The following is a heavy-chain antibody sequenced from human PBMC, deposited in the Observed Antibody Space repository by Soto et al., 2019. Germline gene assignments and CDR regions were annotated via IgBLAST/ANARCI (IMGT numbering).Heavy chain of an antibody. CDR1: GFTFGDYA. J-gene: IGHJ4*02. CDR3: TREKRDGYTNGDY. CDR2: IRSKAYGGTT. V-gene: IGHV3-49*03. Sequence: GGSLRLSCTASGFTFGDYAMSWFRQAPGKGLEWVGFIRSKAYGGTTEYAASVKGRFTISRDDSKSIAYLQMNSLKTEDTALYYCTREKRDGYTNGDYWGQGTLVTVSS. D-gene: IGHD4-4*01.